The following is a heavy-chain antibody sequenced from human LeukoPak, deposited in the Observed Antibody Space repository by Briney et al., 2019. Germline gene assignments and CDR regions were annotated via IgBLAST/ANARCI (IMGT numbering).Heavy chain of an antibody. V-gene: IGHV1-18*04. J-gene: IGHJ6*02. CDR3: ARDEACSSTSCPSYYYYYGMDV. D-gene: IGHD2-2*01. Sequence: ASVKVSCKASGYTFTGYYIHWVRQAPGQGLEWMGWISAYNGNTNYAQKLQGRVTMTTDTSTSTAYMELRSLRSDDTAVYYCARDEACSSTSCPSYYYYYGMDVWGQGTTVTVSS. CDR1: GYTFTGYY. CDR2: ISAYNGNT.